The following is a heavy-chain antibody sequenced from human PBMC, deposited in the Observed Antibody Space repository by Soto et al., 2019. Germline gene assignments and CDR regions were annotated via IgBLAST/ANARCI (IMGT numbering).Heavy chain of an antibody. V-gene: IGHV3-33*01. Sequence: QVQLVESGGGVVQPGTSLRLSCAASGFTFSSYGMHWVRQAPGKGLEWVTGIYYDGSNKFYEDSVKGRFTISRDNSKNTVYLKMNSLRAEDTAVYYCARDDKDKNGDDRGGLACWGQGTLVTVSS. CDR1: GFTFSSYG. CDR2: IYYDGSNK. J-gene: IGHJ4*02. D-gene: IGHD2-21*02. CDR3: ARDDKDKNGDDRGGLAC.